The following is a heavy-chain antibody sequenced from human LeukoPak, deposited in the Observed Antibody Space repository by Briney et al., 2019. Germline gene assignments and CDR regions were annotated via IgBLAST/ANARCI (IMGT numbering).Heavy chain of an antibody. D-gene: IGHD2-2*01. CDR2: INHSGST. CDR1: GGSFSGYY. J-gene: IGHJ4*02. V-gene: IGHV4-34*01. Sequence: SETLSLTCAVYGGSFSGYYWSWIRQPPGKGLEWMGEINHSGSTNYNPSLKSRVTISVDTSKNQFSLKVSSVTAADTAVYYCARSSCSSTSCLYYFDSWGQGTLVTVSS. CDR3: ARSSCSSTSCLYYFDS.